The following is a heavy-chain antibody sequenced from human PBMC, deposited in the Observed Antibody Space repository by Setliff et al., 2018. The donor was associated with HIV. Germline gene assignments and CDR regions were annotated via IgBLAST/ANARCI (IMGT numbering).Heavy chain of an antibody. J-gene: IGHJ6*03. V-gene: IGHV4-39*02. Sequence: PSETLSLTCAATGVAISGSTYYWAWIRQSPGRGLQWIGSVHYTGSSYRNPSLKSRLTISIDTSRNHVSLNLTTVTAADTAVYYCAMTLRLFDWGYMDVWGKGTTVTVSS. CDR1: GVAISGSTYY. D-gene: IGHD3-9*01. CDR3: AMTLRLFDWGYMDV. CDR2: VHYTGSS.